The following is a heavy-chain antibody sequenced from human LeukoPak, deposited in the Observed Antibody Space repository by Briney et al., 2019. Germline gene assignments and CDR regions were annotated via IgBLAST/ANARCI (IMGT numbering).Heavy chain of an antibody. CDR3: ARDTFNYAGAFDI. Sequence: SETLSLTCTVSGGSISSYYWSWIRQPPGKGLEWIGYIYYSGSTNYNPSLKSRVTISVDTSKNQFSLELSSVTAADTAVYYCARDTFNYAGAFDIWGQGTMVTVSS. J-gene: IGHJ3*02. CDR1: GGSISSYY. D-gene: IGHD2-2*01. V-gene: IGHV4-59*01. CDR2: IYYSGST.